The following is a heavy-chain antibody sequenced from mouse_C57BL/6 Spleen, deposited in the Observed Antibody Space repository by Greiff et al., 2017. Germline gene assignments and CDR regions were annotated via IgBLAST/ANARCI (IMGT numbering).Heavy chain of an antibody. CDR2: ISNGGGST. V-gene: IGHV5-12*01. CDR3: ARRRMDY. J-gene: IGHJ4*01. CDR1: GFTFSDYY. Sequence: DVHLVESGGGLVQPGGSLKLSCAASGFTFSDYYMYWVRQTPEKRLEWVAYISNGGGSTYYPDTVKGRFTISRDNAKNTLYLQMSRLKSEDTAMYYCARRRMDYWGQGTSVTVSS.